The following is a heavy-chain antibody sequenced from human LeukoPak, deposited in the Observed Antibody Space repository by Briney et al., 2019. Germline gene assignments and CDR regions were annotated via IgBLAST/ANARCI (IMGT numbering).Heavy chain of an antibody. Sequence: GGSLRLSCAVSGFRVSDYYMSWVRQAPGKGLEWVAVIWFDGSEQYYADSVKGRFIISRDNSKSTSNLQLNSLRAEDTAVYYCEREGDSRWGELSPWGQGTLVTVSS. CDR2: IWFDGSEQ. J-gene: IGHJ1*01. CDR1: GFRVSDYY. V-gene: IGHV3-33*08. D-gene: IGHD3-16*02. CDR3: EREGDSRWGELSP.